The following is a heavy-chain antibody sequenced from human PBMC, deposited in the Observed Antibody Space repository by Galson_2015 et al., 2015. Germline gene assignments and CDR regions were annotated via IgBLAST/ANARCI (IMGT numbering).Heavy chain of an antibody. D-gene: IGHD2-2*02. CDR1: GGSFSGYY. V-gene: IGHV4-34*01. Sequence: ETLSLTCAVYGGSFSGYYWSWIRQPPGKGLEWIGEINHSGSTNYNPSLKSRVTISVDTSKNQFSLKLSSVTAADTAVYYCARGLRGEKGYCSSTSCYNVWFDPWGQGTLVTVSS. CDR2: INHSGST. CDR3: ARGLRGEKGYCSSTSCYNVWFDP. J-gene: IGHJ5*02.